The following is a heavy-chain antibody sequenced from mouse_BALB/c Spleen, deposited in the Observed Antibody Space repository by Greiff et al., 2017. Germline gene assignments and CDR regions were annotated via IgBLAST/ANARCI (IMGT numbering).Heavy chain of an antibody. V-gene: IGHV3-2*02. D-gene: IGHD4-1*01. J-gene: IGHJ4*01. CDR1: GYSITSDYA. Sequence: EVKLEESGPGLVKPSQSLSLTCTVTGYSITSDYAWNWIRQFPGNKLEWMGYISYSGSTSYNPSLKSRISITRDTSKNQFFLQLNSVTTEDTATYYCAKFNWEAMDYWGQGTSVTVSS. CDR2: ISYSGST. CDR3: AKFNWEAMDY.